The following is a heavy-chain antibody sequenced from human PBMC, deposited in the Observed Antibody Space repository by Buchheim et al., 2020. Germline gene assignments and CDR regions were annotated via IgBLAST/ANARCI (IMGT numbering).Heavy chain of an antibody. J-gene: IGHJ4*02. Sequence: QVQLVESGGGVVQPGRSLRLSCAASGFTFSSYAMHWVRQAPGKGLEWVAVISYDGSNKYYADSVKGRFTISRDNSKHTLYLQMNSLRAEDTAVYYCARDPDDILTGQRLDYWGQGTL. D-gene: IGHD3-9*01. V-gene: IGHV3-30*04. CDR1: GFTFSSYA. CDR2: ISYDGSNK. CDR3: ARDPDDILTGQRLDY.